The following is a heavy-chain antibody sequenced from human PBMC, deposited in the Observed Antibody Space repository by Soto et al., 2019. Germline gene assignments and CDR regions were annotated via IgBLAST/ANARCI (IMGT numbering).Heavy chain of an antibody. J-gene: IGHJ4*02. D-gene: IGHD6-13*01. V-gene: IGHV1-69*02. Sequence: QVQLVQSGAEVKKPGSSVKVSCKASGGTFSSYTISWVRQAPGQGLEWMGRIIPILGIANYAQKFQGRVTITADKSTSTAYMELSSLKSEDTAVYYCARKYSSSWYEGRFYWGKGTLVTVSS. CDR3: ARKYSSSWYEGRFY. CDR1: GGTFSSYT. CDR2: IIPILGIA.